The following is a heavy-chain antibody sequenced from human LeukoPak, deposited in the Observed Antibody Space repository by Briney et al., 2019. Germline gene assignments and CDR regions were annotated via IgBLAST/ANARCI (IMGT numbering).Heavy chain of an antibody. V-gene: IGHV3-30-3*01. CDR3: AKGLYHYFGSGSYTLEY. J-gene: IGHJ4*02. CDR1: GFNFSNYA. D-gene: IGHD3-10*01. Sequence: GGSLRLSCRASGFNFSNYAIHWVRQTPGKGLECVTIVSYDGSQTYYADSVQGRFLISRDNSKNTMYLQMNSLRAEDTAVYYCAKGLYHYFGSGSYTLEYWGQGTQVTVSS. CDR2: VSYDGSQT.